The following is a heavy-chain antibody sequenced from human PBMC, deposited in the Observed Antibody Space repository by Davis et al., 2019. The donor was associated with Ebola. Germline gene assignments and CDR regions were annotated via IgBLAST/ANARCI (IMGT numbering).Heavy chain of an antibody. V-gene: IGHV3-7*03. CDR3: ARDPASSAFDY. CDR1: GFTFSGYW. CDR2: INQDGSVK. Sequence: PGGSLRLSCAASGFTFSGYWMSWVRQPPGKGLEFVANINQDGSVKNYVDSVKGRFTISRDNAKKSLYLQMNSLRAEDSAVYYCARDPASSAFDYWGQGTLVTVSS. J-gene: IGHJ4*02.